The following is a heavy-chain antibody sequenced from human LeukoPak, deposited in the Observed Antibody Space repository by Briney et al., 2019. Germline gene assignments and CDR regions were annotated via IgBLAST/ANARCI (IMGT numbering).Heavy chain of an antibody. V-gene: IGHV4-34*01. D-gene: IGHD3-9*01. CDR2: INHSGST. Sequence: SETLSLTCAVYGGSFSGYYWSWIRQPPGKGLEWIGEINHSGSTNYNPSLKSRVTISVDTSKNQFSLKLSSVTAADTAVYYCAREILTGPYYYYYMDVWGKGTTVTISS. CDR1: GGSFSGYY. CDR3: AREILTGPYYYYYMDV. J-gene: IGHJ6*03.